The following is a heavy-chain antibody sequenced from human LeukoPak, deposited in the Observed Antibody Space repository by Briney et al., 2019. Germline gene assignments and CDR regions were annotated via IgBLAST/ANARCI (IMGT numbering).Heavy chain of an antibody. CDR1: GFTFSSYG. D-gene: IGHD4-17*01. CDR3: AKGPTTVTTYFDY. J-gene: IGHJ4*02. V-gene: IGHV3-33*06. CDR2: IWYDGSNK. Sequence: GRSLRLSCAASGFTFSSYGMHWVRQAPGKGLEWVAVIWYDGSNKYYADSVKGRFTISRDNSKDTLYLQMNSLRAEDTAVYYCAKGPTTVTTYFDYWGQGTLVTVSS.